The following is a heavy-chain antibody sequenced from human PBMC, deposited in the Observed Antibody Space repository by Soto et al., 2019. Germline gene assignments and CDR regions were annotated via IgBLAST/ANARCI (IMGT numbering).Heavy chain of an antibody. D-gene: IGHD1-26*01. CDR1: GFTFSSYI. CDR2: ISSSSSYI. J-gene: IGHJ6*02. CDR3: ARDEEWELLYYYYGMDV. Sequence: EVQLVESGGGLVKPGGSLRLSCAASGFTFSSYIMNWVRQAPGKGLEWVSSISSSSSYIYYADSVKGRFTISRDNAKNSLYLQMNSLRAEDTAVYYCARDEEWELLYYYYGMDVWGQGTTVTVSS. V-gene: IGHV3-21*01.